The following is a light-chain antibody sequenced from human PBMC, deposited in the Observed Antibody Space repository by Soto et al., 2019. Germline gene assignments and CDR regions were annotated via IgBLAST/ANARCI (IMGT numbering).Light chain of an antibody. Sequence: EIVMTQSPATLSVSPGERATLSCRASQSVSSNLAWYQQKPGQAPRLLIYRASTRATGIPARFSGSGSGTDFTLTITSLQSEDFAAYFCQHDPNWPPWTFGQGTKVEIK. CDR2: RAS. V-gene: IGKV3-15*01. J-gene: IGKJ1*01. CDR3: QHDPNWPPWT. CDR1: QSVSSN.